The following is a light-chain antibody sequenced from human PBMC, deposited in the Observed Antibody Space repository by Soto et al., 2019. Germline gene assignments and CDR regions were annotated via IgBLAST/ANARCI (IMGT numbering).Light chain of an antibody. CDR1: SSDVGNYNY. J-gene: IGLJ1*01. Sequence: QSALTQPASVSGSPGQSITISCTGTSSDVGNYNYVSWHRHHPGKAPKLMINDVSNRPSGVSSRFSGSKSGNTASLTISGLQAEDEADYYCSSYTSSDTYVFGTGTKVTVL. V-gene: IGLV2-14*03. CDR3: SSYTSSDTYV. CDR2: DVS.